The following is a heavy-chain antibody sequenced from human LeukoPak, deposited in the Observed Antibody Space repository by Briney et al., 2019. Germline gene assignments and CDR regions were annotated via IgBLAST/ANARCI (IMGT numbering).Heavy chain of an antibody. CDR1: GFTFSSYA. D-gene: IGHD3-22*01. CDR2: ISGSGGST. Sequence: QPGGSLRLSCAASGFTFSSYAMSWVRQAPGKGLEWVSAISGSGGSTYYADSVKGRFTISRDNSKNTLYLQMNSLRAEDTAVYYCAKGPDLYDSSGEGVYFDYWGQGTLVTVSS. J-gene: IGHJ4*02. V-gene: IGHV3-23*01. CDR3: AKGPDLYDSSGEGVYFDY.